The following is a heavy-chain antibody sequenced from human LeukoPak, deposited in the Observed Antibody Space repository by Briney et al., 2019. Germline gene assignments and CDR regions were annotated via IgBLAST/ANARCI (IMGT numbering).Heavy chain of an antibody. Sequence: GGSLRLSCAASGFTFSSYSMNWVRQAPGKGLEWVSSISSSSSYIYYADSVKGRFTISRDNAKNSLYLQMNSLRAEDTAVYYCARRALLAAAEAFDIWGQETMVTVSS. D-gene: IGHD6-13*01. CDR3: ARRALLAAAEAFDI. J-gene: IGHJ3*02. V-gene: IGHV3-21*01. CDR1: GFTFSSYS. CDR2: ISSSSSYI.